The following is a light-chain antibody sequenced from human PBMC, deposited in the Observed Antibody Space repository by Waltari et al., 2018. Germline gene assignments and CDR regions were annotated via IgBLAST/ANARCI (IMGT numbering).Light chain of an antibody. J-gene: IGKJ1*01. V-gene: IGKV1-6*01. CDR3: LQDYNYPWT. Sequence: AIQMTQSPSSLSASVGDKVTITCRASQGIRYDLGWYQQKPWKAPKLLIYAASSLQSGVPSRFSGGGAGTEFTLTISSLQPEDFATYYCLQDYNYPWTFGQGTKVDIK. CDR2: AAS. CDR1: QGIRYD.